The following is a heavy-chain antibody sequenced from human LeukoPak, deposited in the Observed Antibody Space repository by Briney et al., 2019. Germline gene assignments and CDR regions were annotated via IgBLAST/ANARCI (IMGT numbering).Heavy chain of an antibody. Sequence: SQTLSLTCTVSGGFIRSGGYYWSWIRQPPGKGLEWIGYIYHSGSTYYNPSLKSRVSISVDRSKNQFSLELTSVTDADTAIYYCARDRDSSSLLDYWGQGTLVTVSS. CDR2: IYHSGST. CDR3: ARDRDSSSLLDY. D-gene: IGHD6-6*01. V-gene: IGHV4-30-2*01. J-gene: IGHJ4*02. CDR1: GGFIRSGGYY.